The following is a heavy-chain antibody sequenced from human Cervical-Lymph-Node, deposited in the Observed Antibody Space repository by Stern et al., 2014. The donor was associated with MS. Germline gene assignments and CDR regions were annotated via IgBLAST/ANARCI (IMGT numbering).Heavy chain of an antibody. J-gene: IGHJ4*02. V-gene: IGHV4-39*01. CDR3: ARHDRIALGTAIGN. CDR2: FPHSGTL. Sequence: QVQLVESGPGLVRPSDTLSLICSVSGVSISSDAYYWGWVRQSPGQGLEWIGSFPHSGTLFHNPPHKSRSTIPEATPRGEFPLNLRSVTAADTALYFCARHDRIALGTAIGNWGQGTLVTVSP. CDR1: GVSISSDAYY. D-gene: IGHD2-21*02.